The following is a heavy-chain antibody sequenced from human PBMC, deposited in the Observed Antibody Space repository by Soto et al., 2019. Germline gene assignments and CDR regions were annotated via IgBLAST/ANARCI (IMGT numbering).Heavy chain of an antibody. CDR2: ISYDGSNK. J-gene: IGHJ4*02. V-gene: IGHV3-30-3*01. Sequence: QVQLVESGGGVVQPGRSLRLSCAASGFTFSSYAMHWVRQAPGKGLEWVAVISYDGSNKYYADSVKGRFTISRDNSKITLYLHMNSLRAEDTAVYSCARVAAAFDYWGQGTLFTVSS. CDR3: ARVAAAFDY. D-gene: IGHD2-15*01. CDR1: GFTFSSYA.